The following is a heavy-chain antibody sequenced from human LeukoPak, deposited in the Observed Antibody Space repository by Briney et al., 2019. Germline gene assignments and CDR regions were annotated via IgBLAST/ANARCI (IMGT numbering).Heavy chain of an antibody. CDR3: AKRRNYYISY. V-gene: IGHV3-30*18. CDR1: GFTFCSYG. J-gene: IGHJ4*02. Sequence: GRSLRLSCAASGFTFCSYGMHWVRQAPGKGLEWVAVISYDGSNKYYADSVEGRFTISRDNSKNTLYLQMNSLRAEDTAVYYCAKRRNYYISYWGQGTLVTVSS. D-gene: IGHD3-22*01. CDR2: ISYDGSNK.